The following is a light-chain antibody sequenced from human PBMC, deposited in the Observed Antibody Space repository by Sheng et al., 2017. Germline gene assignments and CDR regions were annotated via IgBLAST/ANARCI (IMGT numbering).Light chain of an antibody. CDR2: AAS. J-gene: IGKJ3*01. Sequence: DIQMTQSPSSLSASVGDRVTIACRTSQSISNYLNWYQXKSGEAPKLVIYAASNLXXGVPSRFRGGGSGTDFTLTITGLQPEDFATYYCQQGNNYPLTFGPGTKVDVK. V-gene: IGKV1-39*01. CDR3: QQGNNYPLT. CDR1: QSISNY.